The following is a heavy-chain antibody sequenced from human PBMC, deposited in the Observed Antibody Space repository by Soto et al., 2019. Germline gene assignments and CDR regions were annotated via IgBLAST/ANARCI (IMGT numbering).Heavy chain of an antibody. CDR2: IYYNGNT. CDR1: GGFISNDDYY. CDR3: ARATTVTSSFFYYGLDV. J-gene: IGHJ6*02. D-gene: IGHD4-17*01. V-gene: IGHV4-30-4*08. Sequence: SETLSLTCTVSGGFISNDDYYWSWIRQPPGKGLEWIGHIYYNGNTYYNPSLKSRLTMSLDTSQNQFSLHLTSVIAADSASYFCARATTVTSSFFYYGLDVWGQGTTVTVSS.